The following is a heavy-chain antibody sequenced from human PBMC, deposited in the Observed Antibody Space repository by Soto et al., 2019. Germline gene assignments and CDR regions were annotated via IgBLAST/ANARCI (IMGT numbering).Heavy chain of an antibody. J-gene: IGHJ4*02. Sequence: QVHLVQSGTEVKKPGASVKVSCKVSGHTLTEFSMHWVRQAPGKGLEWMGGFDPEDGEIIYAQKFQGRVTMTEDPSTDSDYMELSSLRSEDTAVYYCAAGGTRWLHSPFDYWGQGTLLTVSS. CDR1: GHTLTEFS. CDR2: FDPEDGEI. V-gene: IGHV1-24*01. D-gene: IGHD1-1*01. CDR3: AAGGTRWLHSPFDY.